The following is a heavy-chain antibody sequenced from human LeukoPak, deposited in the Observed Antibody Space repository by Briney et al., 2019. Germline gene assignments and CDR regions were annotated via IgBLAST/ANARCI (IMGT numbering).Heavy chain of an antibody. V-gene: IGHV4-34*01. J-gene: IGHJ5*02. D-gene: IGHD3-10*01. CDR3: ARGNRRLGYYGSGSRLPYDS. Sequence: PSETLSLTCDVYGGSFSGYYWTWIRQPPGKGLEWLGEFTHLETTNYNPSLKSRVTVSVDTSKNQFSLRLTSVTAADTAVYFCARGNRRLGYYGSGSRLPYDSWGQGTLVTVSS. CDR2: FTHLETT. CDR1: GGSFSGYY.